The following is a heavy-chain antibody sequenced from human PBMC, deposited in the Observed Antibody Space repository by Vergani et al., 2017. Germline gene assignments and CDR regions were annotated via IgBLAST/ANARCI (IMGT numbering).Heavy chain of an antibody. J-gene: IGHJ2*01. CDR2: INRSGST. CDR3: ARGRRNSCSSTSCYRYWYFDL. V-gene: IGHV4-34*01. D-gene: IGHD2-2*01. CDR1: GFTFSSYS. Sequence: QVQLVESGGGLVQPGGSLRLSCAASGFTFSSYSMNWVRQAPGKGLEWIGEINRSGSTNYNPSLKSRVTISVDTSKNQFSLKLSSVTAADTAVYYCARGRRNSCSSTSCYRYWYFDLWGRGTLVTVSS.